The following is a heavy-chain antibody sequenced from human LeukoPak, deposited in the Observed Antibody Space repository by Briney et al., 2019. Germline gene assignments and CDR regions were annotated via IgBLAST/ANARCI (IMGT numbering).Heavy chain of an antibody. D-gene: IGHD4-17*01. Sequence: ASVKVSCKASGHTFTSYGISWVRQAPGQGLEWMGWISAYNGNTNYAQKLQGRVTMTTDTSTSTAYMELRSLRSDDTAVYYCARDLGRNYGDYLEDYWGQGTLVTVSS. V-gene: IGHV1-18*04. CDR2: ISAYNGNT. J-gene: IGHJ4*02. CDR1: GHTFTSYG. CDR3: ARDLGRNYGDYLEDY.